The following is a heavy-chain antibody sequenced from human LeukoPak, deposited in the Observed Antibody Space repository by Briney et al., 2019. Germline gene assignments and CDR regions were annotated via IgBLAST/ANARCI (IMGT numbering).Heavy chain of an antibody. CDR2: IYDSGNT. V-gene: IGHV4-59*01. CDR1: GPFIKTYY. J-gene: IGHJ4*02. Sequence: KPSETLSLTCTVSGPFIKTYYWSWIRQVPGKGLEWIGHIYDSGNTNYNPSLKSRVTILADTSKSQFSLKLNSVTVADTAVYFCATRRGFELFFDLWGQGTLVTVSS. CDR3: ATRRGFELFFDL. D-gene: IGHD3-10*01.